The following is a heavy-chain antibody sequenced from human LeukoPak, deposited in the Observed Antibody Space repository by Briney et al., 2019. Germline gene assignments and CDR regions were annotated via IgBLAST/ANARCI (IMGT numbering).Heavy chain of an antibody. V-gene: IGHV4-4*02. CDR2: ISLRGLT. D-gene: IGHD3-22*01. CDR3: VRESKTYDGSGYYHDY. Sequence: PSETLSLTCGVSGGSISSTNWWSWVRQPPGQGLEWIGEISLRGLTNYNPSLKSRVTMSVDKSNNFLTLNLTSVTAADTAVYYCVRESKTYDGSGYYHDYWGQGTLVTVSS. J-gene: IGHJ4*02. CDR1: GGSISSTNW.